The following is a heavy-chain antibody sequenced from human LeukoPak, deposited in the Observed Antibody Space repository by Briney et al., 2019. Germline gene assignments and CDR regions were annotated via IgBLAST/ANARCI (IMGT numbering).Heavy chain of an antibody. J-gene: IGHJ5*02. D-gene: IGHD2-2*01. CDR1: GGSISSYY. CDR3: AKLPAAFDWFDP. Sequence: SETLSLTCTVSGGSISSYYWSWIRQPPGKGLEWIGYIYNSGNTNYNPSLKSRVTISADTSKNQFSLKLSSVTAAGTAVYYCAKLPAAFDWFDPWGQGTLVTVSS. CDR2: IYNSGNT. V-gene: IGHV4-59*03.